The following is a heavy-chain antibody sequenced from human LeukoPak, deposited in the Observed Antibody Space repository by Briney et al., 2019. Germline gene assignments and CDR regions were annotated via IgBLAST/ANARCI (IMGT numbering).Heavy chain of an antibody. CDR2: ISSSGGST. Sequence: GGSLRLSCAASGFTFSSYAMSWVRQAPGKGLEWVLLISSSGGSTYYADSVKGRFTISRDNAKNMLWLQMNSLRAEDTAVYYCAKDLSVDSYFDYWGQGTLVTVSS. D-gene: IGHD2-15*01. J-gene: IGHJ4*02. V-gene: IGHV3-23*01. CDR1: GFTFSSYA. CDR3: AKDLSVDSYFDY.